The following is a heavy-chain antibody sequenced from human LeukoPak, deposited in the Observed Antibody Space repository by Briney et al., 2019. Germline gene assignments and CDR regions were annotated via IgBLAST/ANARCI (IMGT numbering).Heavy chain of an antibody. CDR2: ISAYNGNT. Sequence: ASVKVSCNASVYTFTSYGISWVRQAPGQGLEWMGWISAYNGNTNYAQKLQGRVTMTTDTSTSTAYMELRSLRSDDTAVYYCARRDYYDSSTPFDYWGQGTLVTLSS. CDR1: VYTFTSYG. CDR3: ARRDYYDSSTPFDY. J-gene: IGHJ4*02. V-gene: IGHV1-18*01. D-gene: IGHD3-22*01.